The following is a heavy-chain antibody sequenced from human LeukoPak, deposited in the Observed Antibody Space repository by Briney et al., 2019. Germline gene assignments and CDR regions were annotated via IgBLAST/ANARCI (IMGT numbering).Heavy chain of an antibody. J-gene: IGHJ4*02. D-gene: IGHD3-3*01. Sequence: GRSLRLSCAASGFTFSTYAMHWVRQAPGKGLEWVAVISYDGSNKYYADSVKGRFTISRDNSRNTLHLQMNSLRAEDTAVYYCAVRDNDYWGQGTLVTVSS. CDR3: AVRDNDY. CDR2: ISYDGSNK. V-gene: IGHV3-30-3*01. CDR1: GFTFSTYA.